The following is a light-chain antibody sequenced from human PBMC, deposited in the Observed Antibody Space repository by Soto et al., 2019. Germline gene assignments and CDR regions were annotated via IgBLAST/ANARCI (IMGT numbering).Light chain of an antibody. J-gene: IGLJ3*02. CDR2: SNN. CDR3: ATWDDSLGGPV. CDR1: SSNIGTNN. V-gene: IGLV1-47*02. Sequence: QSVVTQPPSASGTPGQRVTISCSGSSSNIGTNNVYCYQQVPGTAPKLLIYSNNQRPSGVPDRFSGSKSGTSASLAISGLRSEDEADYFCATWDDSLGGPVFGGGTTLTVL.